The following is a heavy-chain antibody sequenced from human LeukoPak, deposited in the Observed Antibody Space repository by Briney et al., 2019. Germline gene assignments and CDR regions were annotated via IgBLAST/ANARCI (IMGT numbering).Heavy chain of an antibody. V-gene: IGHV4-4*02. J-gene: IGHJ3*02. CDR2: VHLSGAS. CDR1: GGSILTTNW. CDR3: ARRNDFDI. Sequence: SETLSLTCAVSGGSILTTNWWSWVRPPPGKGLEWIGEVHLSGASNYNPSLKSRVNMSIDKSKNQLSLELTSVTAADTAIYYCARRNDFDIWGQGTMVTVSS.